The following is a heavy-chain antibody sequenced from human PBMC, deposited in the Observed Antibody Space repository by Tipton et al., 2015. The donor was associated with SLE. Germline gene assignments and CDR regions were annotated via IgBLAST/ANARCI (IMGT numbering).Heavy chain of an antibody. CDR1: GGSVRSGSFF. CDR3: ARHGAVVGIARPVDY. V-gene: IGHV4-39*01. Sequence: TLSLTCTVSGGSVRSGSFFWGWIRQSPGKGLEWIGSLYYSGNTYYNPSLKSRVIISIDTSKNQFSLKLNSVTAADTAMYYCARHGAVVGIARPVDYWGQGNLVILSS. CDR2: LYYSGNT. J-gene: IGHJ4*02. D-gene: IGHD2-21*01.